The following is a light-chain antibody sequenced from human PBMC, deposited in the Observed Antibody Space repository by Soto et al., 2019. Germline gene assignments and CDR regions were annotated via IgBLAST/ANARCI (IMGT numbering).Light chain of an antibody. CDR2: KAS. CDR1: ETINGW. V-gene: IGKV1-5*03. Sequence: DIQMTQSPSTLSASVGDRVTITCRASETINGWLAWYQQKPGKAPKLLINKASTLENGVPSRFSGSASGTEFTLTISSPQPDDFATYYCQQYKHYSSSTFGQGTKLEIK. J-gene: IGKJ2*01. CDR3: QQYKHYSSST.